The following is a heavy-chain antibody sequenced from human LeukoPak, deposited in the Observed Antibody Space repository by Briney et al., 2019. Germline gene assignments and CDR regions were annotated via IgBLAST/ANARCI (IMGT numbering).Heavy chain of an antibody. CDR3: ARHVLSGYRSAFDI. CDR1: DDSIRSSAYY. CDR2: IYYSGST. Sequence: PSETLSLTCAVSDDSIRSSAYYWGWIRQPPGKGLEWIGSIYYSGSTNYNPSLKSRVTISVDTSKNQFSLKLSSVTAADTAVYYCARHVLSGYRSAFDIWGQGTMVTVSS. V-gene: IGHV4-39*01. D-gene: IGHD1-14*01. J-gene: IGHJ3*02.